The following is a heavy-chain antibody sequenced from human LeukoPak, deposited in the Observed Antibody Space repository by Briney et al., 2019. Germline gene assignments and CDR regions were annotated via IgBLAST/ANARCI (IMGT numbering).Heavy chain of an antibody. D-gene: IGHD2-21*02. CDR1: GYTFTSYG. Sequence: ASVTVSCKASGYTFTSYGISWVRQAPGQGLEWMGWISGYNGNTNQAQKLQGRVTMTTDTSTSTAYMELRSLRSDDTAVYYCARDERDSCGGDCYYFDHWGQGTLVTVSS. J-gene: IGHJ4*02. V-gene: IGHV1-18*01. CDR3: ARDERDSCGGDCYYFDH. CDR2: ISGYNGNT.